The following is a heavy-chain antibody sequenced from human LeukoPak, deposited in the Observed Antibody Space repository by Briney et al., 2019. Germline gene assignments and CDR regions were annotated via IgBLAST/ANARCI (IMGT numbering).Heavy chain of an antibody. J-gene: IGHJ2*01. CDR2: ISSTSTYI. Sequence: GGSLRPSCAASGFTFSSYTMNWVRQAPGKGLEWVSSISSTSTYIYYADSVKGRFTISRDNAKNSLYLQMNSLRAEDTAVYYCARDAIERAVAGYWYFDLWGRGTLVTVSS. D-gene: IGHD6-19*01. V-gene: IGHV3-21*06. CDR3: ARDAIERAVAGYWYFDL. CDR1: GFTFSSYT.